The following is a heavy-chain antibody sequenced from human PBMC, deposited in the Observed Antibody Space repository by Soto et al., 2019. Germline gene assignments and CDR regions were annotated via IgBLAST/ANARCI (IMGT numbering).Heavy chain of an antibody. Sequence: GGSLTLSCAASGFTFSNAWMSWVRQAPGKGLEWVGRIKSKTDGGTTDYAAPVKGRFTISRDDSKNTLYLQMNSLKTEDTAVYYCTTGPPHYYYGMDVWGQGTTVTVSS. CDR3: TTGPPHYYYGMDV. CDR1: GFTFSNAW. CDR2: IKSKTDGGTT. V-gene: IGHV3-15*01. J-gene: IGHJ6*02.